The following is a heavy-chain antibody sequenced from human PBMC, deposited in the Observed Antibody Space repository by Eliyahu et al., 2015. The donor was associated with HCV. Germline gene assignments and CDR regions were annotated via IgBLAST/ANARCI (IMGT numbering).Heavy chain of an antibody. Sequence: EVQLVESGGGLVQPXRSLRLXXAASGFTFDDYAMHWVRQAPGKGLEWVSSISWNSDDIDYADSVKGRFTISRDNAKKSLYLQMNSLRADDTAFYYCAKDVGEVGDYYFDYWGQGTLVTVSS. CDR1: GFTFDDYA. D-gene: IGHD2-15*01. CDR3: AKDVGEVGDYYFDY. V-gene: IGHV3-9*01. J-gene: IGHJ4*02. CDR2: ISWNSDDI.